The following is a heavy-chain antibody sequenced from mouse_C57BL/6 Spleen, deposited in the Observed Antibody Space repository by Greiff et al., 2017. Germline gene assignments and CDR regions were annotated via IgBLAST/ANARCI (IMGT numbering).Heavy chain of an antibody. CDR3: ARDYTTVVDYFDY. CDR2: ISDGGSYT. V-gene: IGHV5-4*01. CDR1: GFTFSSYA. J-gene: IGHJ2*01. D-gene: IGHD1-1*01. Sequence: DVHLVESGGGLVKPGGSLKLSCAASGFTFSSYAMSWVRQTPEKRLEWVATISDGGSYTYYPDNVKGRFTISRDNAKNNLYLQMSHLKSEDTAMYYCARDYTTVVDYFDYWGQGTTLTVSS.